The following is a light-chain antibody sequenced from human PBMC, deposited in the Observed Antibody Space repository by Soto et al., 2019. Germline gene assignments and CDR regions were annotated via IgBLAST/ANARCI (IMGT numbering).Light chain of an antibody. CDR2: SAS. J-gene: IGKJ1*01. V-gene: IGKV1-39*01. CDR1: QSIANY. Sequence: DIQMTQSPSSLSASVGERVTITCRASQSIANYLHWYQQTPGQAPKLLIYSASTLHIGVPSRFSGSGSGTDFTLTISSLQPEDFATYYCQQGYTFPRTFGQGTRVEI. CDR3: QQGYTFPRT.